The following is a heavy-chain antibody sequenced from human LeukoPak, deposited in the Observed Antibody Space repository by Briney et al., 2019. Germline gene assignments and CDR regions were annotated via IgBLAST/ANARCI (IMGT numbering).Heavy chain of an antibody. J-gene: IGHJ4*02. Sequence: PGRSLRLSCAASGFTFSSFSMHWVRQAPGKGLEWVAGISYDGSSKYYVDSVKGRFTISRDNSRNSLYLQMNSLRAEDTAVYYCARGYCSGGSCRDFWGQGTLVTVSS. CDR1: GFTFSSFS. D-gene: IGHD2-15*01. V-gene: IGHV3-30*03. CDR2: ISYDGSSK. CDR3: ARGYCSGGSCRDF.